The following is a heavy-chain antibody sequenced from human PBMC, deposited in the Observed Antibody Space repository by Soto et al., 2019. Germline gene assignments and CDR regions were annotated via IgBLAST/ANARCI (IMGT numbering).Heavy chain of an antibody. V-gene: IGHV4-30-4*01. D-gene: IGHD3-10*01. CDR1: GGSISSGDYY. CDR2: IYYSGST. Sequence: SETLSLTCTVSGGSISSGDYYWSWIRQPPGKGLEWIGYIYYSGSTYYNPSLKSRVTISVDTSKNQFSLKLSSVTAADTAVYYCARDSMGFSPLYYYGMDVWGQGTTVTVSS. J-gene: IGHJ6*02. CDR3: ARDSMGFSPLYYYGMDV.